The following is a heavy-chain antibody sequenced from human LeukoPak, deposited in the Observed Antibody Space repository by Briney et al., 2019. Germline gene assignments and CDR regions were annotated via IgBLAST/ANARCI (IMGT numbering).Heavy chain of an antibody. D-gene: IGHD3-22*01. J-gene: IGHJ4*02. CDR2: ITGSGDTT. CDR1: GFIFSNYA. Sequence: GQSLRLSCAASGFIFSNYAMSWVRQAPGKGLEWVSGITGSGDTTHHVDSVKGRFTISRDNSKNTLFLQMSSLRVEDTALYYCARAYGSSGYFQLPIDFWGQGTLVTVSS. CDR3: ARAYGSSGYFQLPIDF. V-gene: IGHV3-23*01.